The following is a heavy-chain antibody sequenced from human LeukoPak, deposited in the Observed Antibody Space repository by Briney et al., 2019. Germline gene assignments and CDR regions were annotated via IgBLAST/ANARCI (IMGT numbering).Heavy chain of an antibody. CDR1: GGSFSGYY. CDR2: INHSGST. V-gene: IGHV4-34*01. D-gene: IGHD2-21*02. Sequence: PSETLSLTCAVYGGSFSGYYWSWIRQPPGKGLEWIGEINHSGSTNYNPSLKSRVAISVDTSKNQFSLKLSSVTAADTAVYYCARRIVVVTAIEQSDAFDIWGQGTMVTSLQ. CDR3: ARRIVVVTAIEQSDAFDI. J-gene: IGHJ3*02.